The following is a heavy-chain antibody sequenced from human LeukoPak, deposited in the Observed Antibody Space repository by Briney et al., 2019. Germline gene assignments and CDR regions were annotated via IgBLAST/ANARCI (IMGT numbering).Heavy chain of an antibody. J-gene: IGHJ4*02. D-gene: IGHD3-16*01. CDR1: GFTFNSYS. V-gene: IGHV3-48*04. Sequence: PGGSLRLSCAGSGFTFNSYSMNWVRQAPGKGLEWVSYITSSSSIIYYGDSVKGRFTVSRDNAKNSLYLQMNSLRAEDTAVYYCARDRSGVMTYFDYWGQGTLVTVSS. CDR2: ITSSSSII. CDR3: ARDRSGVMTYFDY.